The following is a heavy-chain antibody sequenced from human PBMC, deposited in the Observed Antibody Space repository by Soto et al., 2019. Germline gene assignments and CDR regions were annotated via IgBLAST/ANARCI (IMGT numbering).Heavy chain of an antibody. D-gene: IGHD3-3*01. J-gene: IGHJ6*02. CDR2: ISYDGSNQ. CDR3: ARETYYDFCSGPYYGMDV. V-gene: IGHV3-30-3*01. Sequence: QVQLVESGGGVVQPGRSLRLSCAASGFTFSSYAMHWVRQAPGKGLEWVAVISYDGSNQYYEDSVKGRLTISRDNSKNTLYLQMNSLRAEDTAEYYCARETYYDFCSGPYYGMDVWGQGTTVTVSS. CDR1: GFTFSSYA.